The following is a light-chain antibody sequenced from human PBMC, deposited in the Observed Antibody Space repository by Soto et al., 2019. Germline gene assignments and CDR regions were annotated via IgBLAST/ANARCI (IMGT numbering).Light chain of an antibody. CDR1: SSDVGGYNY. J-gene: IGLJ1*01. CDR3: SSYRSRSTLLYV. CDR2: DVS. Sequence: QSALTQPASVSGSPGQSITISCTGTSSDVGGYNYVSWYQQHPGKAPKLMIYDVSNRPSGVSNCFSGSKSGNTASLTISGLQAEDEADYYCSSYRSRSTLLYVFGTGTKVTVL. V-gene: IGLV2-14*01.